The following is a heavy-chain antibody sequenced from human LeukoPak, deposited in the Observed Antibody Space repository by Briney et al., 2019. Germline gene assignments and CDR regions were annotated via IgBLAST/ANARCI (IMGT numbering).Heavy chain of an antibody. Sequence: GGSLRLSCAASGFTFSTYAMSWVRQAPGKGLEWVSTITGSGDSSYHADSVKGRFTISRDNSKNTLSLQMNSLRAEDTAVYYCAKGGYDSSGYYFFDYWGQGTLVTVSS. V-gene: IGHV3-23*01. D-gene: IGHD3-22*01. J-gene: IGHJ4*02. CDR1: GFTFSTYA. CDR3: AKGGYDSSGYYFFDY. CDR2: ITGSGDSS.